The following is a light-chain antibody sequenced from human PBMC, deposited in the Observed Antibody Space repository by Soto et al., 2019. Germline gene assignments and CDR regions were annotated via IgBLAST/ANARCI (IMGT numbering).Light chain of an antibody. CDR3: QQFGASLTWK. CDR1: QSVSSSY. V-gene: IGKV3-20*01. J-gene: IGKJ1*01. Sequence: IVLAQSPVTLSFSTVAGANHSRSSSQSVSSSYLAWYQQKPGLAPRLLIFGASGRATGIPDRFSGSGSGTDFTLTISRLEPEDFAVYYCQQFGASLTWKCGKGTTVDIK. CDR2: GAS.